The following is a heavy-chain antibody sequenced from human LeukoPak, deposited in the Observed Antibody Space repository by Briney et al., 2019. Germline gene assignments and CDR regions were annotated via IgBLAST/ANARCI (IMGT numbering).Heavy chain of an antibody. D-gene: IGHD6-19*01. J-gene: IGHJ4*02. CDR3: ARDSIFFSSGWHVGPD. CDR2: ISSSGSTI. Sequence: PGGSLRLSCAPSGFTFSSYEMNWVRQAPGKGLEWVSYISSSGSTIYYADSVKGRFTISRDNAKNSLYLQMNSLRAEDTAVYYCARDSIFFSSGWHVGPDWGQGTLVTVSS. V-gene: IGHV3-48*03. CDR1: GFTFSSYE.